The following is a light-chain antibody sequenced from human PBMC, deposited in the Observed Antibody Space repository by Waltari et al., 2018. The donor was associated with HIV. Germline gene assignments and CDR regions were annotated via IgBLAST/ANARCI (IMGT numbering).Light chain of an antibody. CDR3: EVWDSRGNHVV. Sequence: SFVLTQSPSMSVAPGETARIACGGNHNGGESVHWYQQKPGQAPVLVMYDASDRPSGIPERFSGSNSKNTATLAISGVEAGDEADYYCEVWDSRGNHVVFGGGTKLTVL. CDR1: HNGGES. CDR2: DAS. J-gene: IGLJ2*01. V-gene: IGLV3-21*02.